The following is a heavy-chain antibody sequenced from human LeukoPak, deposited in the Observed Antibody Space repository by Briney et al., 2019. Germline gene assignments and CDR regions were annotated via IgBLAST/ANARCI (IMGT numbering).Heavy chain of an antibody. V-gene: IGHV4-4*09. CDR3: ARQKCTSTSCLTKNAFDM. CDR1: GSITGYY. CDR2: IYTSGST. J-gene: IGHJ3*02. D-gene: IGHD2-2*01. Sequence: SETLSLTCTVSGSITGYYWSWIRQPPGKGLEWIGYIYTSGSTNYNPSLKSRVTISVDTSKNQFSLDLSSVTAADTAVYYCARQKCTSTSCLTKNAFDMWGQGTMVTVSS.